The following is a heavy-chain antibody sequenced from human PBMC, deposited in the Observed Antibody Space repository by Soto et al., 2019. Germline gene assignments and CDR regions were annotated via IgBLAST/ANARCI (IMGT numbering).Heavy chain of an antibody. CDR1: GYTFTSYG. J-gene: IGHJ5*02. V-gene: IGHV1-18*01. CDR2: ISAYKGNT. D-gene: IGHD1-1*01. Sequence: QVQLVQSGAEVKKPGASVKVSCKASGYTFTSYGISWVRQASGQGLEWMGWISAYKGNTKYAQKLQGRVTMTTDTPTSTAYMELRSLRSDDTAVYYCARDEAYKWNDGGWVDPWGQGTLVTVSS. CDR3: ARDEAYKWNDGGWVDP.